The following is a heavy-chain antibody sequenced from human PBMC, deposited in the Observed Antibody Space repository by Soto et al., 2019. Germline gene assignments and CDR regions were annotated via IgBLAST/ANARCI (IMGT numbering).Heavy chain of an antibody. J-gene: IGHJ3*01. CDR3: ARGLGYDSNGRFLAAFDV. V-gene: IGHV4-31*03. D-gene: IGHD3-22*01. CDR2: IFHTGTT. CDR1: GASLSSGGYY. Sequence: QVQLQESSPGLAKPSQTLSLTCTVSGASLSSGGYYWTWIRQVPGKALEWIGYIFHTGTTFYNPSLKSRVVMSTEKSDNQFSLNLRSVTAADTAVYYCARGLGYDSNGRFLAAFDVWGQGTMVTVSS.